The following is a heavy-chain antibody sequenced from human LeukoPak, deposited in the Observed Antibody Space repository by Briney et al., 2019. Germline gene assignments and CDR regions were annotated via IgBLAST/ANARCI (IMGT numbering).Heavy chain of an antibody. J-gene: IGHJ4*02. D-gene: IGHD3-10*01. CDR1: GFTFSSYA. CDR2: ISYGGSNK. V-gene: IGHV3-30-3*01. CDR3: ARDWVSMVRGASQGY. Sequence: GGSLRLSCAASGFTFSSYAMHWVRQAPGKGLEWVAVISYGGSNKYYADSVKGRFTISRDNSKNTLYLQMNSLRAEDTAVYYCARDWVSMVRGASQGYWGQGTLVTVSS.